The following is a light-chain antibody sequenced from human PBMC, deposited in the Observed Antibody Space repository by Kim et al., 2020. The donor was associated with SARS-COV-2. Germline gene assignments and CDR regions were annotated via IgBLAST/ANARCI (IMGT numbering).Light chain of an antibody. V-gene: IGKV3-15*01. CDR1: QSVGSN. CDR3: QHYDNSPLT. J-gene: IGKJ5*01. CDR2: GAS. Sequence: LSGSPAGRATLSCRAIQSVGSNLAWYQHGQPPLLLIAGASTRAPGAPARFSGSGSGRQFTLIINGLSSEDSADYYCQHYDNSPLTFGHGTRLEIK.